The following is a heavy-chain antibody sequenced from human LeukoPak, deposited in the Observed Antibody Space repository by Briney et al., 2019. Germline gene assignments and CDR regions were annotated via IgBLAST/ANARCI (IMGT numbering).Heavy chain of an antibody. CDR1: GFTFSNYW. CDR2: INSDGSTT. Sequence: TGGSLRLSCAASGFTFSNYWMHWVRQAPGKGLVWVSRINSDGSTTSYADSVRGRFTISRDNAKNTLYLQMNSLRAEDTVVYYCARVTYSIDYWGQGTLVTVSS. J-gene: IGHJ4*02. CDR3: ARVTYSIDY. V-gene: IGHV3-74*01. D-gene: IGHD2-21*02.